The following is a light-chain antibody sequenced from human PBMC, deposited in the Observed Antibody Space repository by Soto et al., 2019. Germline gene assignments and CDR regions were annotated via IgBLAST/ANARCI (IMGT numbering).Light chain of an antibody. CDR3: QQYYSYPQT. Sequence: AIRMTQSPSSFSASTGDRVTITCRASQGISSSLAWYQQKPGKAPKLLIYAASTLQSGVPSRFSGSGSGTDFTITSSCLQSEDFATYYCQQYYSYPQTFGQGTKVEIK. V-gene: IGKV1-8*01. J-gene: IGKJ1*01. CDR1: QGISSS. CDR2: AAS.